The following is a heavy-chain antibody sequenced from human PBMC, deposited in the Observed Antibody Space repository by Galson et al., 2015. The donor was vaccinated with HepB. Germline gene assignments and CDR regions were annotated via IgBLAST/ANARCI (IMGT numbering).Heavy chain of an antibody. CDR2: IWYDGSNK. V-gene: IGHV3-33*01. Sequence: CAASGFAFSSYGMHWVRQAPGKGLEWVAAIWYDGSNKYYADSVKGRFTISRDNSKNTLYLQMNSLRAEDTAVYYCARDFSGSGGYFDYWGQGTLVTVSS. CDR1: GFAFSSYG. CDR3: ARDFSGSGGYFDY. J-gene: IGHJ4*02. D-gene: IGHD6-19*01.